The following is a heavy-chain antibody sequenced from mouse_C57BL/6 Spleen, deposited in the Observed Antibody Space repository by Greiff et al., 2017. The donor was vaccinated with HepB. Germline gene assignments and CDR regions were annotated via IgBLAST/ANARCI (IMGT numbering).Heavy chain of an antibody. V-gene: IGHV3-6*01. D-gene: IGHD1-1*01. Sequence: EVKVEESGPGLVKPSQSLSLTCSVTGYSITSGYYWNWIRQFPGNKLEWMGYISYDGSNNYNPSLKNRISITRDTSKNQFFLKLNSVTTEDTATYYCARDPLRGYFDYWGQGTTLTVSS. CDR2: ISYDGSN. CDR1: GYSITSGYY. CDR3: ARDPLRGYFDY. J-gene: IGHJ2*01.